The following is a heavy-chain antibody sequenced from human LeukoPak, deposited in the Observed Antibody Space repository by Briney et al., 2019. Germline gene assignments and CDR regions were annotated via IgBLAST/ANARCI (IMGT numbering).Heavy chain of an antibody. CDR2: TYYRSKWYT. CDR3: ARDVGTSGWHTFDY. Sequence: SQTLSLTCDISGESVSSKNGAWNWIRQSPSRGLEWLGRTYYRSKWYTDYAVSMNGRITISPDTSKNQVSLQLNSVTPDDTAVYYCARDVGTSGWHTFDYWGQGTLVTVSS. D-gene: IGHD6-19*01. J-gene: IGHJ4*02. V-gene: IGHV6-1*01. CDR1: GESVSSKNGA.